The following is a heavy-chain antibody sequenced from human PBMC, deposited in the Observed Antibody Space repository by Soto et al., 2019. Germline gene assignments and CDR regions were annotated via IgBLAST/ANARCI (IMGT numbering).Heavy chain of an antibody. J-gene: IGHJ5*02. CDR3: AKKLKAGTTESWFDP. CDR2: ISGSGGST. V-gene: IGHV3-23*01. CDR1: GFTFSSYA. D-gene: IGHD1-1*01. Sequence: GGSLRLSCAASGFTFSSYAMSWVRQAPGKGLEWVSAISGSGGSTYYADSVKGRFTISRDNSKNTLYLQMNSLRAEDTAVYYCAKKLKAGTTESWFDPWGQGTLVTVSS.